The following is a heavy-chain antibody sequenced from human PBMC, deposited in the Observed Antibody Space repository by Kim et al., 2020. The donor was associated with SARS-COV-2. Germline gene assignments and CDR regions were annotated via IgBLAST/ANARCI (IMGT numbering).Heavy chain of an antibody. J-gene: IGHJ5*02. V-gene: IGHV4-59*13. Sequence: SETLSLTCTVSGGSISSYYWSWIRQPPGKGLEWIGCIYYSGSTNYNPSLKSRVTISVDTSKNQFSLKLSSVTAADTAVYYCARGTTEYCSGGTCYWFDPWGQGTLVTVSS. CDR3: ARGTTEYCSGGTCYWFDP. CDR2: IYYSGST. D-gene: IGHD2-15*01. CDR1: GGSISSYY.